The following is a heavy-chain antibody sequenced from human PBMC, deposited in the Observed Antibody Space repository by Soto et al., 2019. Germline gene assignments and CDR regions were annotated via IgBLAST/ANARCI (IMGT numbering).Heavy chain of an antibody. CDR1: GGPISSGGYS. J-gene: IGHJ3*02. D-gene: IGHD3-22*01. Sequence: SETLSLTCAVSGGPISSGGYSWSWIRQPPGKGLEWIGYIYHSGSTYYNPSLKSRVTISVDRSKNQFSLKLSSVTAADTAVYYCASGFYDSRGYSEAFDIWGQGTRVTVSS. CDR3: ASGFYDSRGYSEAFDI. V-gene: IGHV4-30-2*01. CDR2: IYHSGST.